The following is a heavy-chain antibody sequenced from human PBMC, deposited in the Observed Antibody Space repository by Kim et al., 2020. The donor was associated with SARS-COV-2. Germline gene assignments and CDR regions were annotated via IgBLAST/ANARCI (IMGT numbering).Heavy chain of an antibody. CDR1: GNTFTRYY. D-gene: IGHD1-1*01. V-gene: IGHV1-46*01. CDR3: ATDLLGSGTLLARQGRRPSYNYFGLDV. CDR2: INPSGGAT. Sequence: ASVKVSCKASGNTFTRYYMHWVRQAPGQGLEWMGIINPSGGATIYAQVLRGRVTMTRDTSTSTVYMELTTLRSEDTAIYYCATDLLGSGTLLARQGRRPSYNYFGLDVWGQGTAVTVSS. J-gene: IGHJ6*02.